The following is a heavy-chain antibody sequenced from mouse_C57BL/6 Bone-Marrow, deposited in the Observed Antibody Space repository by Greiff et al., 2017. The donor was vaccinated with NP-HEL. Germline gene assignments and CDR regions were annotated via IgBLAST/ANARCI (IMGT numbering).Heavy chain of an antibody. CDR2: INPNNGGT. CDR1: GYTFTDYN. Sequence: EVQLQQSGPELVKPGASVKIPCKASGYTFTDYNMDWVKQSHGKSLEWIGDINPNNGGTIYNQKFKGKATLTVDKSSSTAYMELRSLTSEDTAVYYCARGGFTAGDAWFAYWGQGTLVTVSA. CDR3: ARGGFTAGDAWFAY. V-gene: IGHV1-18*01. D-gene: IGHD1-2*01. J-gene: IGHJ3*01.